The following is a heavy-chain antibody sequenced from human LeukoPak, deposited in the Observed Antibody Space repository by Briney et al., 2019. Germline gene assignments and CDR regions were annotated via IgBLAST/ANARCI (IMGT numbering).Heavy chain of an antibody. V-gene: IGHV3-64*01. CDR2: ISSTGDST. CDR1: GFTFTSYT. J-gene: IGHJ6*03. D-gene: IGHD3-16*02. CDR3: AREGKGFYHYYYYMDV. Sequence: GGSLRLSCAASGFTFTSYTMYWVRQAPGKGLEYVSGISSTGDSTFYANSVKGRFTISRDNSKNSLYLQMGSLRADDMAVYYCAREGKGFYHYYYYMDVWGNGTTVTVSS.